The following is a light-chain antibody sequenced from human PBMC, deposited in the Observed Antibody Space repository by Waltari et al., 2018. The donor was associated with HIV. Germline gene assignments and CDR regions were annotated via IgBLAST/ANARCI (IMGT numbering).Light chain of an antibody. CDR2: RNN. Sequence: QSVLTQSPSTSASPGQRVTISCSGTSSTIGHNFVSCYQRLPGTAPKLLIFRNNQRPSGVPDRFSGSKSDTSASLVISVLRSEDEAEYFCAVWDGSLSAWLFGGGTKVAVL. CDR1: SSTIGHNF. V-gene: IGLV1-47*01. CDR3: AVWDGSLSAWL. J-gene: IGLJ3*02.